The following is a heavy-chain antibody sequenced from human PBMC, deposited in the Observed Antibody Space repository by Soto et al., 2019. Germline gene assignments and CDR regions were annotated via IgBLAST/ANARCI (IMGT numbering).Heavy chain of an antibody. CDR3: AAGGGLPRYS. D-gene: IGHD1-26*01. J-gene: IGHJ4*02. V-gene: IGHV4-30-2*01. CDR2: IYHSGST. Sequence: QLQLQESGSGLVKPSQTLSLTCAVSGGSISSGGYSWSWIRQPPGKGLEWIGYIYHSGSTHYNPSLTRPVTTPVDRSKTQFSLKLSSVPAADTAVYYCAAGGGLPRYSWGQGTLVTVSS. CDR1: GGSISSGGYS.